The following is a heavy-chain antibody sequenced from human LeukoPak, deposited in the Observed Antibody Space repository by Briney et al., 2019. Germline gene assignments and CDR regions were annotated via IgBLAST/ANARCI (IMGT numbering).Heavy chain of an antibody. D-gene: IGHD2/OR15-2a*01. V-gene: IGHV4-39*07. CDR1: GGSISSSSYY. Sequence: PSETLSLTCTVSGGSISSSSYYWGWIRQPPGKGLEWIGSIYYSGSTYYNPSLKSRVTISVDKSKNQFSLKLSSVTAADTAVYYCAKEAFRHFDYWGQGTLVTVSS. CDR3: AKEAFRHFDY. J-gene: IGHJ4*02. CDR2: IYYSGST.